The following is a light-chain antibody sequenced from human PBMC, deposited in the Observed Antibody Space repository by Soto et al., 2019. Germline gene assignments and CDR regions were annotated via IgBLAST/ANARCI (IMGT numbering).Light chain of an antibody. CDR1: QSVSSN. Sequence: EIVMTQSPATLSVSPGERATLSCSASQSVSSNLAWYQQKPGQAPRLLIYGASTRATGIPAKFSGSGSGTEFTLTISSLQSEDFAVYYCQQYKNWPPLTFGGGNKLEIK. J-gene: IGKJ4*01. V-gene: IGKV3-15*01. CDR3: QQYKNWPPLT. CDR2: GAS.